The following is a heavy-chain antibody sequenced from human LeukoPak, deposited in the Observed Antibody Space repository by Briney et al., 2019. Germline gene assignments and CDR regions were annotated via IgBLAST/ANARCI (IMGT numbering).Heavy chain of an antibody. D-gene: IGHD2-2*01. Sequence: GRSLRLSCAASGFTFINAWMSWVRQASGKGLEWVGRIRSKANTYATAYAASVRGRFTISRDDSNNTAYLQMNSLKTEDTAVYYCTRQRLVAAALEDFDYWGQGTLVTVSS. J-gene: IGHJ4*02. CDR2: IRSKANTYAT. CDR1: GFTFINAW. V-gene: IGHV3-73*01. CDR3: TRQRLVAAALEDFDY.